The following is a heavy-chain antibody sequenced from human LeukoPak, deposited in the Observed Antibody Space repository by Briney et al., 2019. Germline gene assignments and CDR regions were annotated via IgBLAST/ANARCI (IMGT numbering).Heavy chain of an antibody. CDR1: GFTLSDWW. CDR2: IKEDGSVK. V-gene: IGHV3-7*01. J-gene: IGHJ4*02. D-gene: IGHD2/OR15-2a*01. Sequence: GGPLRLSCAASGFTLSDWWMSGVRQAPGKGLEWVANIKEDGSVKSYVGSVKGRFTISRDNAKKSLYLQVSSLRAEDTAVYYCARRNNFDYWGQGTLVTVSS. CDR3: ARRNNFDY.